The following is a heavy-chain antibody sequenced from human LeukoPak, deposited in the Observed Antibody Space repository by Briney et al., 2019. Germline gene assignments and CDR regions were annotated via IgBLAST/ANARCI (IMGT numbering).Heavy chain of an antibody. CDR1: GGTFSSYA. Sequence: GASVKVSCKASGGTFSSYAISWVRQAPGQGLEWMGRIIPILGIANYAQKFQGRVTITADKSTSTAYMELSSLRSEGTAVYYCASQGGGIVVVPAPTEFDPWGQGTLVTVSS. J-gene: IGHJ5*02. V-gene: IGHV1-69*04. CDR2: IIPILGIA. CDR3: ASQGGGIVVVPAPTEFDP. D-gene: IGHD2-2*01.